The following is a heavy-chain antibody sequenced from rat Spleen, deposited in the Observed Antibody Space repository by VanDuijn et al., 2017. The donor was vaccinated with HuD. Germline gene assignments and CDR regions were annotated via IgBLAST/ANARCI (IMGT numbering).Heavy chain of an antibody. J-gene: IGHJ3*01. D-gene: IGHD1-12*02. CDR2: ITSSGGDT. CDR1: GFIFANYD. Sequence: EVQLAESGGGLVQPGRSLKLSCAASGFIFANYDMAWVRQAPTKGLEWVASITSSGGDTYYRDSGKGRFTMSRNNAGSTLYLQMDSLRSEDAATYYCTTDGLAYAMVCASWGQGTLLTVSS. V-gene: IGHV5-27*01. CDR3: TTDGLAYAMVCAS.